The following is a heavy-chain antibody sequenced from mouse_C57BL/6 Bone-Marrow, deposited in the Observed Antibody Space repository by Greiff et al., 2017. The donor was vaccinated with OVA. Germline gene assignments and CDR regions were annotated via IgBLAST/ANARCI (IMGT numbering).Heavy chain of an antibody. V-gene: IGHV1-18*01. J-gene: IGHJ1*03. CDR1: GYTFTDYN. Sequence: EVQLQQSGPELVKPGASVKIPCKASGYTFTDYNMDWVKQSHGKSLEWIGDINPNNGGTIYNQKFKGKATLTVDKSSSTAYMELRSLTSEDTAVYYCARRRNYYVSSYGWYFDVWGTGTTVTVSS. CDR3: ARRRNYYVSSYGWYFDV. CDR2: INPNNGGT. D-gene: IGHD1-1*01.